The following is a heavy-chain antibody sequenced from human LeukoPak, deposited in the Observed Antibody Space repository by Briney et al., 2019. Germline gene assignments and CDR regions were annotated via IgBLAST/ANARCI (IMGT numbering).Heavy chain of an antibody. V-gene: IGHV1-3*01. D-gene: IGHD6-13*01. CDR3: ARDRGIAADAPQWAINWFDP. CDR1: EYTFTSYA. CDR2: INAVNGNT. J-gene: IGHJ5*02. Sequence: ASVKVSCKASEYTFTSYAMHWVRQAPGQRLEWMGWINAVNGNTQYSQKFQGRVTITRDTSANTAYMELSSLRSEDTAVYYCARDRGIAADAPQWAINWFDPWGQGTLVTVSS.